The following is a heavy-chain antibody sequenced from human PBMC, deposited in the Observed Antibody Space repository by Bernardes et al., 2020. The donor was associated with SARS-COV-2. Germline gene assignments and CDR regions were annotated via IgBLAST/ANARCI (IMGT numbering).Heavy chain of an antibody. CDR2: IYWDDDK. CDR1: GFSLTTSGVA. D-gene: IGHD6-19*01. J-gene: IGHJ4*02. CDR3: AHRRGGVAGTFSFDY. Sequence: SGPTLVQPTQTLTLTCTFSGFSLTTSGVAVGWIRQPPGKALEWLALIYWDDDKRYSPSLKSRLTITKDTSKNQVVLTMTNMDPVDTATYYCAHRRGGVAGTFSFDYWGQGTLVTVSS. V-gene: IGHV2-5*02.